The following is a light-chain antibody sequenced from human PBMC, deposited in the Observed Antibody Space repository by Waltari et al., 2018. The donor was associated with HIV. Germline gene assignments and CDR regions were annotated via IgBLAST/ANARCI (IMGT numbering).Light chain of an antibody. CDR1: QSVSTF. CDR2: NSS. CDR3: QQRGNWPIT. V-gene: IGKV3-11*01. J-gene: IGKJ5*01. Sequence: DILLTQSPVTLSLSHGERATVSCRASQSVSTFLAWYQQKPGQAPRLLMYNSSGRAKGISARFSASGSGTDFTLTITSLDPEDFAVYYCQQRGNWPITFGQGTRLEVK.